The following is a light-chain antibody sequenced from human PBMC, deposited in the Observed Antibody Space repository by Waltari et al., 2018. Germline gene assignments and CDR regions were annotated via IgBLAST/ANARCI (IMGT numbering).Light chain of an antibody. J-gene: IGLJ1*01. CDR1: SNDLGTYNL. CDR3: CSYAGSTTFLYV. Sequence: QSALTQPASMSGSPGQSITISCTGSSNDLGTYNLFSWYQQHPGKAPKLMIYEGTERPSGVSNRFSGSKSGNTASLTISGLQAEDEADYYCCSYAGSTTFLYVFGTGTKVTVL. CDR2: EGT. V-gene: IGLV2-23*01.